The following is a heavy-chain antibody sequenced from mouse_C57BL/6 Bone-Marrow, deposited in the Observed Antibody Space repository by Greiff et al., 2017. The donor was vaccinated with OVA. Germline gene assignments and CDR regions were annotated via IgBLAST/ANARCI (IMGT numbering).Heavy chain of an antibody. J-gene: IGHJ3*01. CDR2: IEPSDSYT. CDR3: AGAVFAY. V-gene: IGHV1-50*01. CDR1: GYTFTSYC. Sequence: QVQLQQPGAELVKPGASVKLSCTVSGYTFTSYCMQRVNQRPGQGLRWIGEIEPSDSYTNYNQKFKGKATLTVDTSASSAYMELRSLQSEDSAVYYWAGAVFAYGGQGTLVTVSA.